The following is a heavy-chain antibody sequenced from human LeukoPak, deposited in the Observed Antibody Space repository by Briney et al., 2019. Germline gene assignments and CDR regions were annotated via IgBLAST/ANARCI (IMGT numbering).Heavy chain of an antibody. CDR1: GFTFRSYS. D-gene: IGHD2-21*02. CDR3: ARSDYCGGDCYSGLSNY. CDR2: ISSSSSYI. Sequence: KPCGSLRLSCAASGFTFRSYSMNWVRQAPGKGLEWVSSISSSSSYIYYADSVKGRFTFSRDNAKHSLYLQMNSLRAEDTAVYFCARSDYCGGDCYSGLSNYWGQGTLVTVSS. V-gene: IGHV3-21*01. J-gene: IGHJ4*02.